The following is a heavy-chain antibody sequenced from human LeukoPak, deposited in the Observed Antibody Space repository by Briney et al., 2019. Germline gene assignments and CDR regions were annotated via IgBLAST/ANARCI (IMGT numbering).Heavy chain of an antibody. Sequence: ASVKVSCKASGYTFTSYGISWVRQAPGQGLEWMGWISAYNGNTNYAQKLQGRVTMTTDTSTSTAYMELRSLRSDDTAVYYCASFYTYYDILTGYRPYYYYGMDVWGQGTTVTGSS. CDR1: GYTFTSYG. CDR2: ISAYNGNT. CDR3: ASFYTYYDILTGYRPYYYYGMDV. D-gene: IGHD3-9*01. J-gene: IGHJ6*02. V-gene: IGHV1-18*01.